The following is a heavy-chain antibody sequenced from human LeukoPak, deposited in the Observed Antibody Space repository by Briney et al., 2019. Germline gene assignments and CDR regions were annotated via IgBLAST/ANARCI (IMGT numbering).Heavy chain of an antibody. J-gene: IGHJ3*02. D-gene: IGHD3-3*01. V-gene: IGHV3-11*01. CDR1: GFTFSDYY. CDR3: ARDQNFWSGYEAFDI. CDR2: ISSSGSTI. Sequence: PGGSLRLSCAASGFTFSDYYMSWILQAPGKGLEWVSYISSSGSTIYYADSVKGRFTISRDNAKNSLYPQMNSLRAEDTAVYYCARDQNFWSGYEAFDIWGQGTMVTVSS.